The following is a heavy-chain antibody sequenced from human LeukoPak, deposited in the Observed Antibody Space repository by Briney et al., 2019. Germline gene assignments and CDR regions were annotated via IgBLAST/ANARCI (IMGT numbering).Heavy chain of an antibody. CDR1: GYTFTGYY. CDR3: ARGRVPATIAPFDY. D-gene: IGHD2-2*01. Sequence: ASVKVSCKASGYTFTGYYMHWVRQAPGQGLEWMGWINPNSGGTNYAQKLQGRVTMTRDTSINTVHMDLSRLTSDDTAVYYCARGRVPATIAPFDYWGQGTLVTVSS. J-gene: IGHJ4*02. V-gene: IGHV1-2*02. CDR2: INPNSGGT.